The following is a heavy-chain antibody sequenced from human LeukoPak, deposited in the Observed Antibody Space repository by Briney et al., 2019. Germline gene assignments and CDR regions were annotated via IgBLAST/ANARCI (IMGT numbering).Heavy chain of an antibody. CDR1: GYTFTGYY. J-gene: IGHJ4*02. D-gene: IGHD6-13*01. CDR3: ARSYSSWYLSPYYFGY. Sequence: ASVKVSCKASGYTFTGYYMHWVRQAPGQGLEWIGWINPNSGGTNYAQKFQGRVTMTRDTSISTAYMELSSLRSDDTAVYYCARSYSSWYLSPYYFGYWGQGTLVTVSS. CDR2: INPNSGGT. V-gene: IGHV1-2*02.